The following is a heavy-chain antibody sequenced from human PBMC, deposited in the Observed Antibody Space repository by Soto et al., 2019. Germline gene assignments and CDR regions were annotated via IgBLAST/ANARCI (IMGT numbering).Heavy chain of an antibody. CDR1: GGSISSYY. D-gene: IGHD3-10*01. CDR3: ARVVSGIEAYYFDY. J-gene: IGHJ4*02. CDR2: IYYSGST. Sequence: SETLSLTCTVSGGSISSYYWSWIRQPLGKGLGWIGYIYYSGSTNYNPSLKSRVTISVDTSKNQFSLKLSSVTAADTAVYYCARVVSGIEAYYFDYWGQGTLVTVSS. V-gene: IGHV4-59*01.